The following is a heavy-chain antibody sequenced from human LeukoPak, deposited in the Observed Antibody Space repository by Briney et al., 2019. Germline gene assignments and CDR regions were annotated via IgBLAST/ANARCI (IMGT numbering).Heavy chain of an antibody. CDR1: GFTVSSNY. J-gene: IGHJ4*02. D-gene: IGHD4-23*01. CDR3: AKERSVYGDNFRYFDY. V-gene: IGHV3-7*01. CDR2: IKQDGNEK. Sequence: AGGSLRLSCAASGFTVSSNYMSWVRQAPGKGLKWVANIKQDGNEKYYVDSVKGRFTISKDNAKNSLYLQMNSLRAEDTAVYYCAKERSVYGDNFRYFDYWGQGTLVTVSS.